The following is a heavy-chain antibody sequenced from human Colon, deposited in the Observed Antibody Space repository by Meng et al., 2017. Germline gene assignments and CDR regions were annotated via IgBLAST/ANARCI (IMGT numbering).Heavy chain of an antibody. CDR1: GFTFSNYW. V-gene: IGHV3-7*01. Sequence: GESLKISCAASGFTFSNYWMTWVRQAPGKGLEWVANIKEDASEEYYVDSVQGRFTISRDNSKNTLYLQMNSLRAEDTAVYYCARTIYYYDSSGGGIFDYWGQGTLVTVSS. CDR2: IKEDASEE. D-gene: IGHD3-22*01. CDR3: ARTIYYYDSSGGGIFDY. J-gene: IGHJ4*02.